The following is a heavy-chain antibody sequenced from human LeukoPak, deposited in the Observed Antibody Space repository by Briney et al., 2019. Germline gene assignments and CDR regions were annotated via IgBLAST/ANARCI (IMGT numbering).Heavy chain of an antibody. CDR2: ISGSGGST. V-gene: IGHV3-23*01. D-gene: IGHD3-22*01. J-gene: IGHJ4*02. CDR3: AKDSSVVITLYYFDY. CDR1: GFTFSSYG. Sequence: GGSLRLSCAASGFTFSSYGMSWVRQAPGKGLEWVSAISGSGGSTYYADSVKGRFTISRDNSKNTLYLQMNSLRAEDTAVYYCAKDSSVVITLYYFDYWGQGTLVTVSS.